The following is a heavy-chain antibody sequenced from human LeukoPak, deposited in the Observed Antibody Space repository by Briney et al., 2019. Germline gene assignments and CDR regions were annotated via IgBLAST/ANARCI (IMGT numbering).Heavy chain of an antibody. Sequence: SETVSLACTVSGYSISNNFYWAWIRQSPGKGLEWTVSINHSWSTYYNPSLKSRVTISVDTSKNQLSLRLTSVTTADTAMYYCARGPYGSGISNWFDSWGRGTLVIVSS. V-gene: IGHV4-38-2*02. J-gene: IGHJ5*01. CDR2: INHSWST. D-gene: IGHD3-10*01. CDR1: GYSISNNFY. CDR3: ARGPYGSGISNWFDS.